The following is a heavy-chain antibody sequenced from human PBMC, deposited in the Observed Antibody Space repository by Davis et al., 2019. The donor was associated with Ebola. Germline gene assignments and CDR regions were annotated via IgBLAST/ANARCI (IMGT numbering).Heavy chain of an antibody. CDR1: GFTFNIFD. CDR2: ISSSSSYI. V-gene: IGHV3-21*01. Sequence: GGSLRLSCAASGFTFNIFDMNWVRQAPGKGLEWVSSISSSSSYIYYADSVKGRFTISRDNAKNSLYLQMNSLRAEDTAVYYCARDGPEARFGELLYTAYNWFDPWGQGTLVTVSS. CDR3: ARDGPEARFGELLYTAYNWFDP. D-gene: IGHD3-10*01. J-gene: IGHJ5*02.